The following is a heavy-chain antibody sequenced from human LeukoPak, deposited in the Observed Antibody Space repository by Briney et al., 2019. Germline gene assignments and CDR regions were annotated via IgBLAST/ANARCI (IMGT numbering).Heavy chain of an antibody. CDR3: ARVKGGIAAAGNYFDY. CDR2: VSYDGGSK. Sequence: GGSLRLSCAASGFAFSSYAMHWVRQGPGKGLEWVALVSYDGGSKFYADSVKGRITISRDNAKNTLHLQMNSLRTEDTAVYYCARVKGGIAAAGNYFDYWGQGTLVTVSS. D-gene: IGHD6-13*01. CDR1: GFAFSSYA. V-gene: IGHV3-30-3*01. J-gene: IGHJ4*02.